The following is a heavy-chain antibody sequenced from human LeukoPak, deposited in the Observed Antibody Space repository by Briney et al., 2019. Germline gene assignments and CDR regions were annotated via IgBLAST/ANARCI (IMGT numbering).Heavy chain of an antibody. CDR3: AREEYGDYVGY. J-gene: IGHJ4*02. CDR1: GGSISSYS. Sequence: SETLSLTCTVSGGSISSYSWTWIRQPPGKRLEWIGYVYYSGTTNYNPSLRSRVTISVDTSKNQFSLKLNSVTAADTAVYYCAREEYGDYVGYWGQGTLVTVAS. D-gene: IGHD4-17*01. CDR2: VYYSGTT. V-gene: IGHV4-59*01.